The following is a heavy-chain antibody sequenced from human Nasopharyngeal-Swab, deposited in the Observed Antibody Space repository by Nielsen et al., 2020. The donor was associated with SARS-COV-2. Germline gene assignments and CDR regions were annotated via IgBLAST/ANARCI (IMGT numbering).Heavy chain of an antibody. J-gene: IGHJ5*02. CDR2: IRYDGSNK. D-gene: IGHD3-3*01. CDR3: ARDDRYDFWSGYINWFDP. Sequence: GESLKISCAASGFTFSSYGMHWVRQAPGKGLEWVAFIRYDGSNKYYADSVKGRFTISRDNAKNSLYLQMNSLRAEDTAVYYCARDDRYDFWSGYINWFDPWGQGTLVTVSS. V-gene: IGHV3-30*02. CDR1: GFTFSSYG.